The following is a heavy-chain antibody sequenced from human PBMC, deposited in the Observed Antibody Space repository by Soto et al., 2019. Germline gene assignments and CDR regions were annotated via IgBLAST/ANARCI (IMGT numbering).Heavy chain of an antibody. Sequence: QVPLQESGPGLVKPSETLSLSCTVSGGSISNYYWSWFRQTPGKGLEWIGYVHDSWGSNYNPSLKXXVXLSLDTSKSQFSRKLTSVSATDTAVYYCARQGFGALPGLVDVWGQGSTVTVSS. J-gene: IGHJ6*02. CDR3: ARQGFGALPGLVDV. CDR2: VHDSWGS. CDR1: GGSISNYY. D-gene: IGHD3-10*01. V-gene: IGHV4-59*08.